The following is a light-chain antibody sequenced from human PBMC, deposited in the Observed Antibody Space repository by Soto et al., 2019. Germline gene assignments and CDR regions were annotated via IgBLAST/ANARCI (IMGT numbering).Light chain of an antibody. CDR3: V. Sequence: QSALTQPASVSGSPGQSITISCTGTSTDVGGYNYVSWYQLHPGKAPKLMIYEVSNRPSGVSDRFSGSKSGNTASLTISGLQAEDEADYTGVFGGGTKLTVL. J-gene: IGLJ3*02. V-gene: IGLV2-14*01. CDR1: STDVGGYNY. CDR2: EVS.